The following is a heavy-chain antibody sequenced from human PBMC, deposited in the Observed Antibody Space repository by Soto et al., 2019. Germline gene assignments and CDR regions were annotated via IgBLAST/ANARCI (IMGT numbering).Heavy chain of an antibody. CDR1: GGSISSSSYY. V-gene: IGHV4-39*01. CDR3: AKTTVTTFSWFDA. J-gene: IGHJ5*02. CDR2: IYYSGST. D-gene: IGHD4-17*01. Sequence: SETLSLTCTVSGGSISSSSYYWGWIRQPPGKGLEWIGSIYYSGSTYYNPSLKSRVTISVDTSKNQFSLKLSSVTAADTAVYYCAKTTVTTFSWFDAWGQGTLVTVSS.